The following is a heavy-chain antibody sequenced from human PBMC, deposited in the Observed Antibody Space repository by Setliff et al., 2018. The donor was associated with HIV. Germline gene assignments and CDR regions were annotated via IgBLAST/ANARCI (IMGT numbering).Heavy chain of an antibody. Sequence: GGSLRLSCATSGFTFTNAWMNWVRQTPGEGLEWVGRIKSKTDGGTTDYAAPVKGRFTISRDDSKNTLYLQMNSLKIEDTAVYYCTTGTRLVDWGQGALVTVSS. CDR2: IKSKTDGGTT. CDR3: TTGTRLVD. D-gene: IGHD2-21*01. V-gene: IGHV3-15*01. CDR1: GFTFTNAW. J-gene: IGHJ4*02.